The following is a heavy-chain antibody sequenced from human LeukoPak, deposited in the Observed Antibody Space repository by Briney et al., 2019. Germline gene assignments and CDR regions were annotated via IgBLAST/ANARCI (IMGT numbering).Heavy chain of an antibody. D-gene: IGHD3-22*01. CDR3: ASPYNYYDSSGYYY. CDR2: ISAYNGNT. V-gene: IGHV1-18*01. Sequence: ASVKVSCKASGYTFTSYGISWVRQAPGQGLEWMGWISAYNGNTNYAQKVQGRFTMTTDTSTSTAYMELRSLRSDDTAVYYCASPYNYYDSSGYYYWGQGTLVTVSS. J-gene: IGHJ4*02. CDR1: GYTFTSYG.